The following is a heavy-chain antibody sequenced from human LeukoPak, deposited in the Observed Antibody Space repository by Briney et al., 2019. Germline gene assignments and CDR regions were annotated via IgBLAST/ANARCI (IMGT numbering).Heavy chain of an antibody. CDR3: ARDRFLEGVYTGGVGYYYYMDV. D-gene: IGHD3-3*01. CDR2: IYYSGGT. V-gene: IGHV4-59*01. Sequence: SETLSLTCTVSGGSINSYYWSWIRQPPGKGLEWIGYIYYSGGTNYNPYSKSRVTISVDASKNQFSLKLSSVTAADTAVYYCARDRFLEGVYTGGVGYYYYMDVWGKGTTVTVSS. CDR1: GGSINSYY. J-gene: IGHJ6*03.